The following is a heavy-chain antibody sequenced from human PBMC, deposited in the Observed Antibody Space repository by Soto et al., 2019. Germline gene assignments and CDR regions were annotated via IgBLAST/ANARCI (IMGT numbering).Heavy chain of an antibody. D-gene: IGHD3-16*02. J-gene: IGHJ6*02. V-gene: IGHV3-30*18. CDR1: GFTFSSYG. Sequence: QVQLVESGGGVVQPGRSLRLSCAASGFTFSSYGMHWVRQAPGKGLEWVAVISYDGSNKYYADSVKGRFTISRDNSKNTRYRQMNSRRAEDTAVYYCAKDLGKGGTLRLGELSRYYYGMDVWGQGTTVTVSS. CDR2: ISYDGSNK. CDR3: AKDLGKGGTLRLGELSRYYYGMDV.